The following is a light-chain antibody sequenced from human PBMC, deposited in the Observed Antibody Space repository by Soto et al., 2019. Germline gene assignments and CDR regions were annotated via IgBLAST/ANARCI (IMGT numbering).Light chain of an antibody. CDR1: SSDVGGYNY. V-gene: IGLV2-14*01. J-gene: IGLJ1*01. CDR2: DVS. Sequence: QSVLTQPASVSGSPGQSITISCTGTSSDVGGYNYVSWYQQHPGKAPKLMIYDVSNRPSGVSNRFSGSKSGNTASLTISGLQAEDEADYYCSSYISSSTYVFGTGTKRTVL. CDR3: SSYISSSTYV.